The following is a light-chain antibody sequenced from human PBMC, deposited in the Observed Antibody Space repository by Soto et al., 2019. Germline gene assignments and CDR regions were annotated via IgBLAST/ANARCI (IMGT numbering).Light chain of an antibody. CDR2: GAS. J-gene: IGKJ5*01. Sequence: DIVLTQSPGTLSLSPGERASLSCRASQSVSSGHLAWYQQKPGQAPRLLIYGASSRATGIPDRFSGSGSGTDFTLTISSLQSEDFAVYFCQQYNNWPITFGQGTRLEI. CDR3: QQYNNWPIT. CDR1: QSVSSGH. V-gene: IGKV3-20*01.